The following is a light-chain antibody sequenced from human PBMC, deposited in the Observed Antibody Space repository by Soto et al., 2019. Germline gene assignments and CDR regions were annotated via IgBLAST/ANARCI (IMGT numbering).Light chain of an antibody. CDR2: DVN. Sequence: QSALTQPASMSGSPGQSITISCTGTSSDVGGYNYVSWYRQHPGKAPKLMIYDVNNRPSGVSNRFSGSKSGNTASLTISGLQAEDVADYYCSSHSISSTLVVFGGGTKVTVL. CDR1: SSDVGGYNY. V-gene: IGLV2-14*03. J-gene: IGLJ2*01. CDR3: SSHSISSTLVV.